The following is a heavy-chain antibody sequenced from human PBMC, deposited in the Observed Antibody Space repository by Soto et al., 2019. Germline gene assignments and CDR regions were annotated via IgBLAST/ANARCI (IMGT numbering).Heavy chain of an antibody. D-gene: IGHD1-26*01. Sequence: VQLVESGGGVVQPGRSLRLSCAASGFTFSSYGMHWVRQAPGKGLEWVAVISYDGSNKYYADSVKGRFTISRDNSKNTLYLQMNSLRAEDTAVYYCAKDGLSWYSGSYNEKYYFDYWGQGTLVTVSS. CDR1: GFTFSSYG. CDR3: AKDGLSWYSGSYNEKYYFDY. J-gene: IGHJ4*02. CDR2: ISYDGSNK. V-gene: IGHV3-30*18.